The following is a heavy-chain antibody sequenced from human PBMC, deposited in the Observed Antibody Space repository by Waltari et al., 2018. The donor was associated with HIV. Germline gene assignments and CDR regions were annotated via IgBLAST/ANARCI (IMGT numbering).Heavy chain of an antibody. CDR3: GRGGGNPALRRAAGYHYYDMDV. Sequence: DVQLVEYGGGLIQPGGSLRLSCVVPGFSVNRSYMRWVRQASGKGHRWFAWICCGTKEFYADTVNGRDTNSRDRAKNTSCLQIKSLRVEDTAVYYCGRGGGNPALRRAAGYHYYDMDVWGQGTTVIASS. CDR2: ICCGTKE. J-gene: IGHJ6*02. D-gene: IGHD2-15*01. V-gene: IGHV3-53*01. CDR1: GFSVNRSY.